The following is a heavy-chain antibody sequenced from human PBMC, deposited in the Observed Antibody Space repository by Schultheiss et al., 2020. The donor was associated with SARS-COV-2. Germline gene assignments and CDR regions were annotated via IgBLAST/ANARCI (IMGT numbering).Heavy chain of an antibody. J-gene: IGHJ4*02. V-gene: IGHV4-34*01. D-gene: IGHD5-18*01. CDR1: GGSFSGYY. CDR2: INHSGST. CDR3: ARVDTAMVVDY. Sequence: SETLSLTCAVYGGSFSGYYWSWIRQPPGKGLEWIGEINHSGSTNYNPSLKSRVTMSVDTSKNQFSLKLSSVTAADTAVYYCARVDTAMVVDYWGQGTLVTVSS.